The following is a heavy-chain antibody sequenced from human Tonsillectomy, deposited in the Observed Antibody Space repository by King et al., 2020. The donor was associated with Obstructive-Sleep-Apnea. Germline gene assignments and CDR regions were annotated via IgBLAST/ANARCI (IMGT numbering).Heavy chain of an antibody. CDR3: AHSLERGAYCGGDCWWYFDY. J-gene: IGHJ4*02. Sequence: LTLKESGPTLVKPTQTLTLTCTFSGFSLSTSGMSVGWIRQPPGKALEWLALIYWDDDKRCSPSLNNRLTITKDTSKNQVVLTMTNMDPVDTATYFCAHSLERGAYCGGDCWWYFDYWGQGTLVTVSS. CDR2: IYWDDDK. V-gene: IGHV2-5*02. CDR1: GFSLSTSGMS. D-gene: IGHD2-21*02.